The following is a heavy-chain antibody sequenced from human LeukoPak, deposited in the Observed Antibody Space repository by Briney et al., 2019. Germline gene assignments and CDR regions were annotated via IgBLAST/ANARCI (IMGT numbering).Heavy chain of an antibody. J-gene: IGHJ4*02. CDR2: INPHNGDT. CDR3: ATVRDIVVGGGPYYFDY. D-gene: IGHD2-15*01. CDR1: GYTFIGYY. Sequence: ASVKVSCKASGYTFIGYYLHWVRQAPGQGLEWMGWINPHNGDTNYAQKFQGRVTMTGDTSITTAYMELRRLKSDDTAVYYCATVRDIVVGGGPYYFDYWGQGTLVTVSS. V-gene: IGHV1-2*02.